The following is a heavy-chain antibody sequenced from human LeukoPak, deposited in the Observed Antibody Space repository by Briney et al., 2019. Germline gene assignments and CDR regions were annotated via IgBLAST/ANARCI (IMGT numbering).Heavy chain of an antibody. CDR1: GFTFSSYG. V-gene: IGHV3-30*02. Sequence: GGSLRLSCAASGFTFSSYGMHWVRQAPGKGLEWVAFIQYDGSNKYYADSVKGRFTVSRDNAKNTLYLQMNNLRAEDTAVYYCAKDKSSSSSSGLKYYFHYWGQGTLVTVSS. D-gene: IGHD6-6*01. CDR3: AKDKSSSSSSGLKYYFHY. CDR2: IQYDGSNK. J-gene: IGHJ4*02.